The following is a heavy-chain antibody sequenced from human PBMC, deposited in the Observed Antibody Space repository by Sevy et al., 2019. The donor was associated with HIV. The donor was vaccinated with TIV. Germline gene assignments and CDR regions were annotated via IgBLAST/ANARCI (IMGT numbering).Heavy chain of an antibody. J-gene: IGHJ4*02. D-gene: IGHD4-17*01. V-gene: IGHV3-33*01. CDR2: IWFDGSNT. CDR3: ARDLEFYDYGDYGPAFMPDY. CDR1: GFTFSTYG. Sequence: GWSLRLSCAASGFTFSTYGMHWVRQAPGKGLEWVAVIWFDGSNTYYADSVKGRFTISRDIAKNTLYLQMNSLRAEDTAVYYCARDLEFYDYGDYGPAFMPDYWGQGTLVTVSS.